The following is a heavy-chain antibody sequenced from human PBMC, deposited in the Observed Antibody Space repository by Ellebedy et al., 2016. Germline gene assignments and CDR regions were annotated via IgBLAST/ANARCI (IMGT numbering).Heavy chain of an antibody. J-gene: IGHJ6*02. Sequence: ASVKVSXXASGYTFTNYGISWVRQAPGQGLEWMGWISGYTGNTNYAQKFQGRVTMTTDTSTSTAYMELRSLRSDDAAEYFCARPIVGATGGGDYYYDGMDVWGQGTTVTVSS. CDR3: ARPIVGATGGGDYYYDGMDV. CDR2: ISGYTGNT. CDR1: GYTFTNYG. D-gene: IGHD1-26*01. V-gene: IGHV1-18*04.